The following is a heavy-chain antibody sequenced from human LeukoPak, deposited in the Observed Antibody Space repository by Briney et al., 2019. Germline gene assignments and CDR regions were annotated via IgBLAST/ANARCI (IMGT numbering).Heavy chain of an antibody. J-gene: IGHJ4*02. CDR1: GFTFSSYS. CDR3: ASHSSSGSYYVGLDY. Sequence: GGSLRLSCAASGFTFSSYSMNWVRQAPGKGLEWVSYISSSSSTICYADSVKGRFTISRDNAKNSLYLQMNGLRDEDTAVYYCASHSSSGSYYVGLDYWGQGTLVTVSS. CDR2: ISSSSSTI. D-gene: IGHD1-26*01. V-gene: IGHV3-48*02.